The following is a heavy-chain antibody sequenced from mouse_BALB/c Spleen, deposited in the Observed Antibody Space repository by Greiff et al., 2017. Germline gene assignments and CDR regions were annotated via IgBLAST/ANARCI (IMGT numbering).Heavy chain of an antibody. V-gene: IGHV2-9*02. CDR1: GFSLTSYG. CDR3: ARDRGYGNYEGFAY. CDR2: IWAGGST. D-gene: IGHD2-1*01. Sequence: VKLQESGPGLVAPSQSLSITCTVSGFSLTSYGVHWVRQPPGKGLEWLGVIWAGGSTNYNSALMSRLSISKDNSKSQVFLKMNSLQTDDTAMYYCARDRGYGNYEGFAYWGQGTLVTVSA. J-gene: IGHJ3*01.